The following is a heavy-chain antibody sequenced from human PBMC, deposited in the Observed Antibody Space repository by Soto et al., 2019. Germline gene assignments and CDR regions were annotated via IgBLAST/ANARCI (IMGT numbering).Heavy chain of an antibody. V-gene: IGHV5-10-1*01. CDR1: GYSFTSYW. CDR2: IDPSDSYT. CDR3: SKFKYSTSVRYQQH. D-gene: IGHD6-6*01. Sequence: PGESLKISCKGSGYSFTSYWISWVRQMPGKGLEWMGRIDPSDSYTNYSPSFQGHVTISADKTISTAYLQWSSLKASDTAIYYCSKFKYSTSVRYQQHGGQGTPVTVSS. J-gene: IGHJ1*01.